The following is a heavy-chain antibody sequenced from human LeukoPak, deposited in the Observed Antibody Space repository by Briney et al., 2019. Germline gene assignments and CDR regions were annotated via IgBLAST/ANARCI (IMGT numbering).Heavy chain of an antibody. J-gene: IGHJ6*02. Sequence: GGSLRLSCAASGFTFSNYYMNWVRQAPGKGLEWVSCISSSSTYIYYADSVKGRFSISRDNAKNSLYLQMDSLRAEDTAVYYCARVYGGLDVWGQGTTVTVSS. V-gene: IGHV3-21*01. CDR2: ISSSSTYI. CDR3: ARVYGGLDV. CDR1: GFTFSNYY. D-gene: IGHD4/OR15-4a*01.